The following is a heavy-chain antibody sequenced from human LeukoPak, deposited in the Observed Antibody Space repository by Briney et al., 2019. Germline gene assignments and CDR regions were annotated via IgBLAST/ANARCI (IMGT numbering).Heavy chain of an antibody. Sequence: ASVKVSCKASGYTFTGYYMHWVRQAPGQGLEWMGWINPNSGGTNYAQKFQGRVTMTRDTSISTAYMELSRLRSDDTAVYYCARDLFCSGGSCYFYMDVWGKGTTVTISS. CDR3: ARDLFCSGGSCYFYMDV. CDR1: GYTFTGYY. D-gene: IGHD2-15*01. CDR2: INPNSGGT. J-gene: IGHJ6*03. V-gene: IGHV1-2*02.